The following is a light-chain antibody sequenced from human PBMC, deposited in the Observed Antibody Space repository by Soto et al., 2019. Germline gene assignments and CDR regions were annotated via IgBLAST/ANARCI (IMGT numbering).Light chain of an antibody. Sequence: DIQMTQSPSTLSVSVGDRVTITCRASQSISRWLVWYQQKPGKAPKMLIYDASILKSGVPSRFSGSGSGTEFTLTISSLQPEDFATYYCQQYNSYSTWTFGQGTEVEIK. V-gene: IGKV1-5*01. CDR2: DAS. CDR1: QSISRW. CDR3: QQYNSYSTWT. J-gene: IGKJ1*01.